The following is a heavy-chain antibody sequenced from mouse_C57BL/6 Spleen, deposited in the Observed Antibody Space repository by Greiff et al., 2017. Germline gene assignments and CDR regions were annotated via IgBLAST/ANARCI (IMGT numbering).Heavy chain of an antibody. CDR3: ARHYYYGSSFFDY. V-gene: IGHV14-3*01. D-gene: IGHD1-1*01. CDR2: IDPANGNT. Sequence: VQLQQSVAELVRPGASVKLSCKASGFNIKNTYMHWVKQRPEQGLEWIGRIDPANGNTKYAPKFQGKATITADTSSTTAYLQLSSLTSEDTAIYYCARHYYYGSSFFDYWGQGTTLTVSS. CDR1: GFNIKNTY. J-gene: IGHJ2*01.